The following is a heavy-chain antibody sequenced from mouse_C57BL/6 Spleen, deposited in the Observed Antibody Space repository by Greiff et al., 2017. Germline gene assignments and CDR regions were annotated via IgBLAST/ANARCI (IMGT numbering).Heavy chain of an antibody. V-gene: IGHV5-17*01. J-gene: IGHJ1*03. CDR1: GFTFSDYG. Sequence: EVKLVESGGGLVKPGGSLKLSCAASGFTFSDYGMHWVRQAPEKGLEWVAYISSGSSTIYYADTVKGRFTISRDNAKNTLFLQMTSLRSEDTAMYYCARGPYDGYYDWYFDVWGTGTTVTVAS. CDR3: ARGPYDGYYDWYFDV. CDR2: ISSGSSTI. D-gene: IGHD2-3*01.